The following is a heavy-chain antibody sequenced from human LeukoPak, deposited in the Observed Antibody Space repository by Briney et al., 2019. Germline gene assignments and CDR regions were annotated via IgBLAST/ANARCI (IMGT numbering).Heavy chain of an antibody. Sequence: GASVKVSCKASGYTFTSYGISWVRQAPGQGLEWMGWISAYNGNTNYAQKLQGRVTMTTDTSTSTAYMELRSLRSDDTAVYYCARDQDGSGRPIKTLFDYWGQGTLATVSS. CDR3: ARDQDGSGRPIKTLFDY. D-gene: IGHD3-10*01. CDR2: ISAYNGNT. CDR1: GYTFTSYG. V-gene: IGHV1-18*01. J-gene: IGHJ4*02.